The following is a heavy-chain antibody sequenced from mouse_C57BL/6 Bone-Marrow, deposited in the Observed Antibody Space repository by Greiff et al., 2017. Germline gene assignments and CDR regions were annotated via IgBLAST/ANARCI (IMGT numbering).Heavy chain of an antibody. CDR2: IDPSDSYT. CDR1: GYTFTSYW. D-gene: IGHD2-5*01. J-gene: IGHJ3*01. Sequence: QVQLQQPGAELVMPGASVKLSCKASGYTFTSYWMHWVKQRPGQGLELIGEIDPSDSYTNYNQKFKGKSTLTVDKSSSTAYMQLSSLTSEDSAVYYCARDYSNYFFAYWGQGTLVTVSA. CDR3: ARDYSNYFFAY. V-gene: IGHV1-69*01.